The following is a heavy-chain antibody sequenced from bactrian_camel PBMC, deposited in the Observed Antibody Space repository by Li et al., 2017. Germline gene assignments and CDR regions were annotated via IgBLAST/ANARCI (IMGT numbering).Heavy chain of an antibody. Sequence: VQAGGSLRLSCTGPGWTSDRCGMHRFRQAPGKEREGVAAIDSDGSTSYADSVKGRFTISQDNAKNTLYLQMNSLKPEDTAMYYCAAKPGGYCYGPMSYWGQGTQVTVS. CDR3: AAKPGGYCYGPMSY. D-gene: IGHD2*01. CDR2: IDSDGST. J-gene: IGHJ4*01. V-gene: IGHV3S57*01. CDR1: GWTSDRCG.